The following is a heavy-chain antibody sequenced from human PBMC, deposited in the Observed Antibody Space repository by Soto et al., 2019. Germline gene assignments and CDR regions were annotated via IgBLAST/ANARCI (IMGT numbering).Heavy chain of an antibody. V-gene: IGHV1-46*01. Sequence: ASVKVSCKASGYTFTSYYVHWVRQAPGQGLEWMGIINPSGGSTSYAQKFQGRVTMTRDTSTSTVYMELSSLRSEDTAVYYCASPFLGVTMVRGVYYGMDVWGQGTTVTVSS. CDR2: INPSGGST. CDR3: ASPFLGVTMVRGVYYGMDV. J-gene: IGHJ6*02. CDR1: GYTFTSYY. D-gene: IGHD3-10*01.